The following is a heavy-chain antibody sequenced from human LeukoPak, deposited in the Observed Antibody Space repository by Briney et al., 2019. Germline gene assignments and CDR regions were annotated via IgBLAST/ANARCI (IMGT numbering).Heavy chain of an antibody. J-gene: IGHJ4*02. Sequence: SETLSLTCTVSGGSISNYDWSWIRQPPGKEPEWIGNISDRGGATYNPSLKSRVTMSVDTSKTHFSLKPNSVTAADTAVYYCARLPSHWGQGTLVTVSS. CDR2: ISDRGGA. V-gene: IGHV4-59*08. CDR3: ARLPSH. CDR1: GGSISNYD.